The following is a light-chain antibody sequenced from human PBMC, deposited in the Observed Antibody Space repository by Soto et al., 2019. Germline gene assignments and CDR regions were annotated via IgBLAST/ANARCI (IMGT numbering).Light chain of an antibody. Sequence: EIVMTQSPATLSVSPWERASLSCRASQSVGSKLAWYQHKPGQAPRLLIYDASTRATGFPARFSGSGSWTEFTLTISSLQPEDFAIYYSQQYNNWPPFTFGPGTKVDIK. V-gene: IGKV3-15*01. CDR3: QQYNNWPPFT. CDR1: QSVGSK. J-gene: IGKJ3*01. CDR2: DAS.